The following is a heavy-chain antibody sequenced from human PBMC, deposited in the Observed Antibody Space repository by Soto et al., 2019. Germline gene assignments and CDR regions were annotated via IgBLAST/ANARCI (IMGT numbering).Heavy chain of an antibody. CDR3: ARCRDAFGFDS. Sequence: QVQLQESGPGLVKPSETLSLTCNVSGGSINSGGYYWGWIRQPPGKGLEWIGYIHYRGETSYNPSLKSRGSISLDTSGHYFSLKLTSVTAADTAVYYCARCRDAFGFDSLGQGTLVTVSS. CDR2: IHYRGET. J-gene: IGHJ4*02. V-gene: IGHV4-31*03. D-gene: IGHD2-15*01. CDR1: GGSINSGGYY.